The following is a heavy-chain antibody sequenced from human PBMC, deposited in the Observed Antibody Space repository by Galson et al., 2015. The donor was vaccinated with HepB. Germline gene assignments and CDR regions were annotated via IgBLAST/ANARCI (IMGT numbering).Heavy chain of an antibody. CDR3: AKDYYGSGSYYYYYYGMDV. J-gene: IGHJ6*02. D-gene: IGHD3-10*01. V-gene: IGHV3-30*18. CDR2: ISYDGSNK. CDR1: GFTFSSYG. Sequence: SLRLSCAASGFTFSSYGMHWVRQAPGKGLEWVAVISYDGSNKYYADSVKGRFTISRDNSKNTLYLQMNSLRAEDTAVYYCAKDYYGSGSYYYYYYGMDVWGQGTTVTVSS.